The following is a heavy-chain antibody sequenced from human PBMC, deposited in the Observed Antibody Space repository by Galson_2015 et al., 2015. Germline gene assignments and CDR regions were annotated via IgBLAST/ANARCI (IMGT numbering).Heavy chain of an antibody. CDR3: ARHRSASTSGAFDI. J-gene: IGHJ3*02. CDR2: IYYSGIA. Sequence: KGLEWIGSIYYSGIAFYNPSLKSRVTISIDTSKNQFSLKLTSVTAADTAVYYCARHRSASTSGAFDIWGQGTMVTASS. V-gene: IGHV4-30-2*03.